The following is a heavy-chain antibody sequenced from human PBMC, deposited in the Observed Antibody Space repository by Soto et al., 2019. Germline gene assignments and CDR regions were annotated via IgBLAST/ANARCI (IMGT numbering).Heavy chain of an antibody. CDR1: GYTFTSYD. Sequence: ASVKVSCKASGYTFTSYDISWVRQAPGQGLEWMGWISTYNGNTNYAQKLQGRVTMTTDTSTSTAYMELRSLRSDDTAVYYCARGFRVAATRWWFDPWGQGTPVTVS. CDR2: ISTYNGNT. CDR3: ARGFRVAATRWWFDP. J-gene: IGHJ5*02. D-gene: IGHD2-15*01. V-gene: IGHV1-18*01.